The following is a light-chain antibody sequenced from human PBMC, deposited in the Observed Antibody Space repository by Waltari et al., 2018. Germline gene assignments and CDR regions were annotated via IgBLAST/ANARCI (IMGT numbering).Light chain of an antibody. CDR2: VNRDGSH. V-gene: IGLV4-69*01. CDR3: QTWGTGIWV. CDR1: SGHSSNV. J-gene: IGLJ3*02. Sequence: QLVLTQSPSASASLGASVKITCTLSSGHSSNVVAWHQQQQEKGPRDLMKVNRDGSHSKGDGIPDRFSGSTAGAERYLTISSLQSDDEADYYCQTWGTGIWVFGGGTRLTVL.